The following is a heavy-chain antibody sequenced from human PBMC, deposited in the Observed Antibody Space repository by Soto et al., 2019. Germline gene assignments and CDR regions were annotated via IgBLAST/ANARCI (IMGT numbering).Heavy chain of an antibody. CDR1: GFSFSDSA. Sequence: EVQLVESGGGWVQPGGSLKLSCSGSGFSFSDSAIHCVRQASGQGLEWVGRIRDKANHYATAYDVSVRGRFTISRDDSENTAYLQMNSLKTEDTAVYYCTRPPSGSYGDDSDYWGQGTLVTVSS. CDR3: TRPPSGSYGDDSDY. J-gene: IGHJ4*02. D-gene: IGHD1-26*01. CDR2: IRDKANHYAT. V-gene: IGHV3-73*02.